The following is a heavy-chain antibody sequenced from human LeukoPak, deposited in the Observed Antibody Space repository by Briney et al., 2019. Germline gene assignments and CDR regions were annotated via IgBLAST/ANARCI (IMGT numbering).Heavy chain of an antibody. CDR3: ARGSEYCSGGSCFD. CDR2: IYASGST. J-gene: IGHJ4*02. V-gene: IGHV4-4*07. Sequence: PSETLSLTCTVSGGSISSYYWSWIRQPAGKGLEWIGRIYASGSTNYNPSLKSRVTMSVDTSKNQLSLKLTSVTAADTAVYYCARGSEYCSGGSCFDWGQGTLVTVSS. CDR1: GGSISSYY. D-gene: IGHD2-15*01.